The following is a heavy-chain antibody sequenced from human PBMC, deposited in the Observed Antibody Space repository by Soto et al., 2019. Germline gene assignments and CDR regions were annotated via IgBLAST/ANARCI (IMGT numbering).Heavy chain of an antibody. Sequence: EVQLLESGGGLVQPGGSLRLSCVASGFTFSSYAMSWVRQAPGKGLEWVSAISGSGGSTYYADSVKGRFTISRDNSKNTLYLQMKSLSAEDKAVYYCAKDSHGNDFWRGYYRSSDYWGKGTLVTVSS. V-gene: IGHV3-23*01. J-gene: IGHJ4*02. CDR2: ISGSGGST. CDR1: GFTFSSYA. CDR3: AKDSHGNDFWRGYYRSSDY. D-gene: IGHD3-3*01.